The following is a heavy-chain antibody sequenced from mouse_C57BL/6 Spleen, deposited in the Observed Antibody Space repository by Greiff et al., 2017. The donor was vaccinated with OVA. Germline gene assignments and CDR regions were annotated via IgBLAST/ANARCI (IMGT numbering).Heavy chain of an antibody. D-gene: IGHD2-3*01. Sequence: EVQGVESVAELVRPGASVKLSCTASRFNIKNTYMHWVKQRPEQGLEWIGRIDPANGNTKYAPEFQGKATITADTSSNTAYLQLSSLTSEDTAIYYCARDCPDGYIDYWGQGTTLTVSS. CDR2: IDPANGNT. V-gene: IGHV14-3*01. CDR3: ARDCPDGYIDY. J-gene: IGHJ2*01. CDR1: RFNIKNTY.